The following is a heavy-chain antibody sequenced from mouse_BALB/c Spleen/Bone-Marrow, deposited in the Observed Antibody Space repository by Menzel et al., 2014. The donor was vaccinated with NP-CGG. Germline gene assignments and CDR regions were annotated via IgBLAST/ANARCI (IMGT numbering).Heavy chain of an antibody. CDR3: TRESANWDFDY. CDR2: ISSGGSYT. D-gene: IGHD4-1*01. V-gene: IGHV5-6-4*01. CDR1: GFTFSSYT. J-gene: IGHJ2*01. Sequence: EVKLVESGGGLVKPGGSLKLSCAASGFTFSSYTMSWVRQTPEKRLEWVATISSGGSYTYYPDSVKGRFTISRDNAKNTLYLQMSSLKSEDTAMYYCTRESANWDFDYWGQGTTLTVSS.